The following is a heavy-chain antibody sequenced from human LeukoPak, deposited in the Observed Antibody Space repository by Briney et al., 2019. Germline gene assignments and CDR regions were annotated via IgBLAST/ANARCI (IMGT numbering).Heavy chain of an antibody. CDR3: AKENVEMAFDY. CDR2: ISWNSGSI. V-gene: IGHV3-9*03. Sequence: PGRSLRLSCAASGFTFDDYAMHWVRQAPGKGLEWVSGISWNSGSIGYADSVKGRFTISRDNAKNSLYLQMNSLRAEDMASYYCAKENVEMAFDYWGQGTLVTASS. J-gene: IGHJ4*02. D-gene: IGHD5-24*01. CDR1: GFTFDDYA.